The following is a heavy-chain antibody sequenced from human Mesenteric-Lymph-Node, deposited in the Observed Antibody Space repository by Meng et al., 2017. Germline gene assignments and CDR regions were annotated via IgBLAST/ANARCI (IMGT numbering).Heavy chain of an antibody. J-gene: IGHJ4*02. D-gene: IGHD6-13*01. CDR3: ATGPRATSIAAAGRNGAFDY. Sequence: SVKVSCKASGYTFTYLYMHWVRQAPGQALEWMGWITPFNGNTNYAQKFQDRVTITRDRSMSTAYMELSSLRSEDTAMYYCATGPRATSIAAAGRNGAFDYWGQGTLVTVSS. CDR2: ITPFNGNT. CDR1: GYTFTYLY. V-gene: IGHV1-45*02.